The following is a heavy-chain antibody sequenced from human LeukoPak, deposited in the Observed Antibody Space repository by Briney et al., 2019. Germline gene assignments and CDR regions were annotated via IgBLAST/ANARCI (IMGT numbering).Heavy chain of an antibody. J-gene: IGHJ2*01. CDR3: ARGAPDFDL. V-gene: IGHV4-61*02. CDR1: GGSISSGSYY. Sequence: SETLSLTCTVSGGSISSGSYYWRWIRQPAGTGLEWIGRIYTSGSTNYNPSLKSRVTISVDTSKNQFSLKLSSVTAADTAVYYCARGAPDFDLWGRGTLVTVSS. D-gene: IGHD3-16*01. CDR2: IYTSGST.